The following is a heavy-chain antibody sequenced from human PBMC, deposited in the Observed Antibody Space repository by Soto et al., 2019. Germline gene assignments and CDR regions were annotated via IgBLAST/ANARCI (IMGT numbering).Heavy chain of an antibody. V-gene: IGHV1-8*01. Sequence: QVQLVQSGAEVKKPGASVKVSCKASGYTFTSYDINWVRQATGQGLEWMGWMNPNSGNTGYAQKLQGRVTMTRNTSTSTAYMELSSLRSVDTAVSYCAREKTSYGMDVWGQATTVTVSS. CDR1: GYTFTSYD. CDR2: MNPNSGNT. J-gene: IGHJ6*02. CDR3: AREKTSYGMDV.